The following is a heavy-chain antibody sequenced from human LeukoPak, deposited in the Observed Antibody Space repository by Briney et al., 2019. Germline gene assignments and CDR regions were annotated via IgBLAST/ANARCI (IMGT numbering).Heavy chain of an antibody. CDR1: GGSISSGGYY. Sequence: SQTLSLTCTVSGGSISSGGYYWSWIRQHPGKGLEWIGYIYYSGSTYYNPSLKSRVTISVDTSKNQFSLKLSSVTAADTAVYYCARDTMVRGVISALDPWGQGTLVTVSS. J-gene: IGHJ5*02. CDR2: IYYSGST. D-gene: IGHD3-10*01. CDR3: ARDTMVRGVISALDP. V-gene: IGHV4-31*03.